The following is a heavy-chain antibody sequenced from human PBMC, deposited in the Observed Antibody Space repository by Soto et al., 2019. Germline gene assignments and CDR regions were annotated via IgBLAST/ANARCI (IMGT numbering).Heavy chain of an antibody. J-gene: IGHJ4*02. CDR2: IYYSGST. D-gene: IGHD2-2*01. Sequence: SETLSLTCTVSGGSISSYYWSWIRQPPGKGLEWIGYIYYSGSTNYNPSLKSRVTISVDTSKNQFSLKLSSVTAADTAVYYCARHSEYCSSTSRRPFDYWGQGTLVTVSS. CDR3: ARHSEYCSSTSRRPFDY. V-gene: IGHV4-59*08. CDR1: GGSISSYY.